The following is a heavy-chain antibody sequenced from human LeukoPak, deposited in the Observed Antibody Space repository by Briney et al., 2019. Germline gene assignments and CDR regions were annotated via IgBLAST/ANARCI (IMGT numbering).Heavy chain of an antibody. Sequence: SGGSLRLSCAASRFTFSSYAMSWVRQAPGKGLDWVSVISGGGGTRYYADSVKGRFTISRDNSKNTLYLQMNSLRAEDTAVYYCAKYCTSDACQHRDFDDWGQGTLVTVSS. V-gene: IGHV3-23*01. D-gene: IGHD2-8*02. CDR2: ISGGGGTR. J-gene: IGHJ4*02. CDR1: RFTFSSYA. CDR3: AKYCTSDACQHRDFDD.